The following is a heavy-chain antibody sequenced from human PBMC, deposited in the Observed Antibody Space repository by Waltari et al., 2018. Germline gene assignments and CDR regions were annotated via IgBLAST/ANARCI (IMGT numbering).Heavy chain of an antibody. CDR2: INPSGGST. Sequence: KKPGASVKVSCKASGYIFTTYYMHWVRLAPGQGLEWMGIINPSGGSTSYAQKFQGRVTMTRDTSTSTVYMDLSSLRSEDTAVYYCARGGLVIPAAYYYYYYMDVWGKGTTVTISS. CDR3: ARGGLVIPAAYYYYYYMDV. D-gene: IGHD2-2*01. V-gene: IGHV1-46*01. CDR1: GYIFTTYY. J-gene: IGHJ6*03.